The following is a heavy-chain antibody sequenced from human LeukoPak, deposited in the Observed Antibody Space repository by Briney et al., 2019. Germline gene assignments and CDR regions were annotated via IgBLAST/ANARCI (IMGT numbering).Heavy chain of an antibody. D-gene: IGHD1-7*01. CDR2: MNPNSGNT. J-gene: IGHJ6*03. CDR1: GYTFTNFD. V-gene: IGHV1-8*03. Sequence: ASVKVSCKASGYTFTNFDINWVRQASGHGLEWMGWMNPNSGNTGYAQKFQGRVTITTDTSISTAYMELSSLRSEDTAVYYCARSPSWNYNRYYYYYVDAWGRGTTVTVSS. CDR3: ARSPSWNYNRYYYYYVDA.